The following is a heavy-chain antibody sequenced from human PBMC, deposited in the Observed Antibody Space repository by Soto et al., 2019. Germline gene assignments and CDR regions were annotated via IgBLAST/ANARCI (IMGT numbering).Heavy chain of an antibody. CDR3: ARVGWEGGSDMYSSGWYPDY. V-gene: IGHV4-4*02. J-gene: IGHJ4*02. Sequence: SETLSLTCAVSGGSISSSNWWSWVRQPPGKGLEWIGEIYHSGSTNYNPSLKSRVTISVDKSKNQFSLKLSSVTAADTAVYYCARVGWEGGSDMYSSGWYPDYWGQGTLVTVSS. D-gene: IGHD6-19*01. CDR1: GGSISSSNW. CDR2: IYHSGST.